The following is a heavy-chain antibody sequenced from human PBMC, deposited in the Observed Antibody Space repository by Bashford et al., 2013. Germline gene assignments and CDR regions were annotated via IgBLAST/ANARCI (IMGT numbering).Heavy chain of an antibody. J-gene: IGHJ4*02. CDR2: FDPEDGET. Sequence: WVRQAPGKGLEWMGGFDPEDGETIYAQKFQGRVTMTEDTSTDTAYMELSSLRSEDTAVYYCATDPGNSVFGVVIIWGQGTLVTVSS. CDR3: ATDPGNSVFGVVII. V-gene: IGHV1-24*01. D-gene: IGHD3-3*01.